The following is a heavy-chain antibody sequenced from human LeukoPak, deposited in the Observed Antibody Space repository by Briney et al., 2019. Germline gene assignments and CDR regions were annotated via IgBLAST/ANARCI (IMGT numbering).Heavy chain of an antibody. CDR3: ARDPYDTDAFDI. CDR2: ISAYNGNT. Sequence: ASVKVSCKASGYTFTNYGISWVRQAPGQGLEWMGWISAYNGNTNYAQKFQGRITMTTDTSTSTAYMELRSLRSDDTAVYYCARDPYDTDAFDIWGQGTMVTVSS. CDR1: GYTFTNYG. V-gene: IGHV1-18*01. D-gene: IGHD3-22*01. J-gene: IGHJ3*02.